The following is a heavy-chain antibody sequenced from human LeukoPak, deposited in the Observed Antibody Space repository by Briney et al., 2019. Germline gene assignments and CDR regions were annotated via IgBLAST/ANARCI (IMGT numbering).Heavy chain of an antibody. V-gene: IGHV1-69*06. CDR3: ATDSRYSYGHLYYYAMDV. CDR1: GGTFSSYA. Sequence: GSSVKVSCKASGGTFSSYAISWVRPAPGQGLEWMGGIIPIFGTANYAQKFQGRVALTEDTSTDTAHMELSSLRSEDTAVHYCATDSRYSYGHLYYYAMDVWGQGTTVTVSS. J-gene: IGHJ6*02. CDR2: IIPIFGTA. D-gene: IGHD5-18*01.